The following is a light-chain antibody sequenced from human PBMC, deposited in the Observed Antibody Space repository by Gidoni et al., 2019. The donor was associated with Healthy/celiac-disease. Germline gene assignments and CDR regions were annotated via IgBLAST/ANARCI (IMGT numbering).Light chain of an antibody. J-gene: IGKJ4*01. CDR1: PSVSSY. CDR2: DAS. V-gene: IGKV3-11*01. Sequence: ELVLPQSPATLSLSPGERATLSCRASPSVSSYLAWYQQKPGQAPRLLIYDASNRATGIPARFSGSGSGTDFNLTISSLEPEDFAVYYCQQRSNWPQLTFGGGTKVEIK. CDR3: QQRSNWPQLT.